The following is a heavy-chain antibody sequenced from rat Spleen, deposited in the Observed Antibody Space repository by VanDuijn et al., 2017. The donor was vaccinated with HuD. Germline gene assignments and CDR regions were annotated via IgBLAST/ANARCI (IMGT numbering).Heavy chain of an antibody. J-gene: IGHJ2*01. CDR2: IWSAGGT. CDR1: GFSVTSYN. CDR3: ARRGRNYGHYFDY. V-gene: IGHV2-1*01. D-gene: IGHD1-11*01. Sequence: QVQLQESGPGLVQPSQTLSLTCTVSGFSVTSYNVQWVRQPPGKGLEWMGVIWSAGGTDYNSTLKSRLSISRDTSRNQVFLKMNSLQTEDTAMYFCARRGRNYGHYFDYWGQGVMVTVSS.